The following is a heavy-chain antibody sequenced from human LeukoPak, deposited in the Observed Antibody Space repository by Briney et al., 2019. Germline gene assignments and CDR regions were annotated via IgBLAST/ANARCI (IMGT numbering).Heavy chain of an antibody. D-gene: IGHD3-10*01. V-gene: IGHV1-69*05. Sequence: SVKVSCKASGGTFSSYAISWVRQAPGQGLEWMGRIIPIFGTANYAQKFQGRVTITTDESTSTAYMELSSLRSEDTAVYYYAREGYYGSGSYYKWYYYYMDVWGKGPRSPSP. J-gene: IGHJ6*03. CDR3: AREGYYGSGSYYKWYYYYMDV. CDR1: GGTFSSYA. CDR2: IIPIFGTA.